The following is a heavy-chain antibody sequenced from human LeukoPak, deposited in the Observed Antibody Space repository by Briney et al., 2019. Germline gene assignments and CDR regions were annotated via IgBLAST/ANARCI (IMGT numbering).Heavy chain of an antibody. D-gene: IGHD2-21*01. J-gene: IGHJ4*02. CDR1: GFTFSSYA. V-gene: IGHV3-66*01. CDR3: VKGGDGDYFDY. Sequence: GGSLRLSCAASGFTFSSYAMSWVRQAPGKGLEWVSVIYSGGTTYYADSVKGRFTVSRDNSKNTLYLQMNSLRAEDTAVYYCVKGGDGDYFDYWGQGTLVTVSS. CDR2: IYSGGTT.